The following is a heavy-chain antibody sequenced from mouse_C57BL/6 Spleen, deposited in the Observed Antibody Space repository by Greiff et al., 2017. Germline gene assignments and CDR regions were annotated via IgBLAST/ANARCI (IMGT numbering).Heavy chain of an antibody. CDR1: GFSLTSYG. CDR3: ASALYDGYPFAY. Sequence: VKLVESGPGLVAPSQSLSITCTVSGFSLTSYGVDWVRQSPGKGLEWLGVIWGVGSTNYNSALKSRLSISKDNSKSQVFLKMNSLQTDDTAMYYCASALYDGYPFAYWGQGTLVTVSA. V-gene: IGHV2-6*01. D-gene: IGHD2-3*01. J-gene: IGHJ3*01. CDR2: IWGVGST.